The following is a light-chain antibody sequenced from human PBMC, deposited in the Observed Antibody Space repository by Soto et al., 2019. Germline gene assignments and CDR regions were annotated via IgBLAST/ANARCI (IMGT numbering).Light chain of an antibody. CDR3: LQHNSYPFT. CDR2: EIS. Sequence: DIQMTQSPSSLSASAGDRVTITCRASQGVRSSLDWYQQKPGKAPKRLIYEISNLQSGVPSRFSGSGSGTEFTLTISSLQPEDFATYYCLQHNSYPFTFGPGTKVDIK. CDR1: QGVRSS. V-gene: IGKV1-17*01. J-gene: IGKJ3*01.